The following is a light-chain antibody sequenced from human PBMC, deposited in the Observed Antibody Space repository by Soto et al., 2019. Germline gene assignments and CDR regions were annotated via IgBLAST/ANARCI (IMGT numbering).Light chain of an antibody. CDR1: SSDVGSYDL. V-gene: IGLV2-23*02. CDR3: CSYATTTL. J-gene: IGLJ2*01. Sequence: QSALTQPASVSGSPGQSITISCTGTSSDVGSYDLVSWYQQHPGNAPKLMIYEVSKRPSGVSDRFSGAKSGNTASLTISGLQADEESDYYCCSYATTTLFGGGTKLTVL. CDR2: EVS.